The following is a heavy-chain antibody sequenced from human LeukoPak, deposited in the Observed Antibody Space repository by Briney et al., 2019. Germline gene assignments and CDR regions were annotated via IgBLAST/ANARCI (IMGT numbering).Heavy chain of an antibody. Sequence: PSETLSLTCTVSGGSISSYYWSWIRQPPGKGLEWIGYIYYSGSTNYNPSLKSRVTISVDTSKNQFSLKLSSVTAADTAVYYCARAGGSSWYGPVGFDPWGQGTLVTVSS. CDR1: GGSISSYY. V-gene: IGHV4-59*01. CDR2: IYYSGST. J-gene: IGHJ5*02. D-gene: IGHD6-13*01. CDR3: ARAGGSSWYGPVGFDP.